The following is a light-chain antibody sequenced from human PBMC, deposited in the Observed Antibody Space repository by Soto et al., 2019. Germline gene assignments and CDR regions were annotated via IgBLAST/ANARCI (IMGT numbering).Light chain of an antibody. CDR2: GAS. CDR1: QSVSSSY. CDR3: QQFGSSPPFT. V-gene: IGKV3-20*01. Sequence: EIVLTQSPCTLSLSPGERATLSCRASQSVSSSYLAWYQQKPDQAPRLLIYGASSRATGIPDRFSGSGAGTDFTITISRLVPEDVAVYYCQQFGSSPPFTFGPGTKVDVK. J-gene: IGKJ3*01.